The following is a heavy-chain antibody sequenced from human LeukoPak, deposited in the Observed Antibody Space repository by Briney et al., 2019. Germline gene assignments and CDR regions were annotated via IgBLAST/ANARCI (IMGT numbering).Heavy chain of an antibody. D-gene: IGHD3-10*01. CDR1: GYTFTSYG. J-gene: IGHJ3*02. Sequence: GASVKVSCKASGYTFTSYGISWVRQAPGQGLEWMGWISAYNGNTNYAQKLQGRVTMTTDTSTSTAYMELRSLRSDDTAVYYCARDERITMVRDDAFDIWGQGTMVTVSS. V-gene: IGHV1-18*01. CDR3: ARDERITMVRDDAFDI. CDR2: ISAYNGNT.